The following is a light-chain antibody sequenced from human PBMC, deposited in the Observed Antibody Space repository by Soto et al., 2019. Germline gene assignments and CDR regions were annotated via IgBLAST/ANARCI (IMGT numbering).Light chain of an antibody. CDR2: GAS. CDR3: QQYGSSPPVT. CDR1: QSVSSSY. Sequence: EIVLTQSQGTLSLSPGERATLSCRASQSVSSSYLAWYQQKPGQAPRILIYGASSRATGIPDRFSGRGSGTDFTLTISRLEPEDFAVYYCQQYGSSPPVTFGQGTRLEIK. J-gene: IGKJ5*01. V-gene: IGKV3-20*01.